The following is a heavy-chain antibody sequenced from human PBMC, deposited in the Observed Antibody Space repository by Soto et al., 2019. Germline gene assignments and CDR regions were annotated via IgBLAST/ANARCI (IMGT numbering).Heavy chain of an antibody. D-gene: IGHD3-9*01. V-gene: IGHV4-39*01. Sequence: SETLSLTCTVSGGSISSSSYYWGWIRQPPGKGLEWIGSIYYSGSTYYNPSLKSRVTISLDKSKNQFSLKLNSVTAADSAVYFCARLEGLATISYYFDYWGQGTLVTVSS. CDR3: ARLEGLATISYYFDY. CDR1: GGSISSSSYY. CDR2: IYYSGST. J-gene: IGHJ4*02.